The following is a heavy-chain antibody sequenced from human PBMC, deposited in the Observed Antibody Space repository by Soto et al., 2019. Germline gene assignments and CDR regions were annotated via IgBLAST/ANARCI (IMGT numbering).Heavy chain of an antibody. Sequence: EVQLVESGGGLVKPGGSLRLSCAASGFTFSSYSMNWVRQAPGKGLEWVSSISSSSSYIYYADSVKGRFTISRDNAKNSQYLPMNSLSAEDTAVYYCARDLLSGIQAVWGQGILVTVSS. V-gene: IGHV3-21*01. CDR2: ISSSSSYI. CDR3: ARDLLSGIQAV. J-gene: IGHJ4*02. D-gene: IGHD3-10*01. CDR1: GFTFSSYS.